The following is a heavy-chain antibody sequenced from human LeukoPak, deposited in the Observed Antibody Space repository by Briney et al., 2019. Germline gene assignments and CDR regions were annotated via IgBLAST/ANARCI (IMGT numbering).Heavy chain of an antibody. D-gene: IGHD3-10*01. J-gene: IGHJ4*02. Sequence: SETLSLTCTVSGGSVSSGSYYWSWIRQPPGKGLEWIGYIYYSGSTYYNPSLKSRVTISVDTSKNQFSLKLSSVTAADTAVYYCASRVYYYGSGGFDYWGQGTLVTVSS. CDR1: GGSVSSGSYY. CDR2: IYYSGST. V-gene: IGHV4-61*01. CDR3: ASRVYYYGSGGFDY.